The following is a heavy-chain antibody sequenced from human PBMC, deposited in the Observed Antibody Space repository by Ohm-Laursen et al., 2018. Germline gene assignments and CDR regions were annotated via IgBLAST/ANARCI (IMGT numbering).Heavy chain of an antibody. D-gene: IGHD1-26*01. CDR1: GVNFNTSP. V-gene: IGHV1-69*13. CDR2: IIPVFHIA. J-gene: IGHJ4*02. Sequence: SVKVSCNGSGVNFNTSPINWVRQAPGQGLEWMGAIIPVFHIATYAQKFQGRVTITADESTSTAYMELSSLRSEDTAVYYCARAVSGSFDYWGQGTLVTVSS. CDR3: ARAVSGSFDY.